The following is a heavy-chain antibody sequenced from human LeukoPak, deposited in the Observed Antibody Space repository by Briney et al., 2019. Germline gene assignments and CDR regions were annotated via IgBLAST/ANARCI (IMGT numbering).Heavy chain of an antibody. D-gene: IGHD4-17*01. J-gene: IGHJ4*02. Sequence: GASVKVSCKASGYTFTSYGISWVRQAPGQGLEWMGWISAYNGNTNYAQKLQGRVTMTTDTSTSTAYMELRSLRSDDTAVYYCARCTPIGDYGDPGHFDYWGQGTLVTVSS. CDR2: ISAYNGNT. CDR1: GYTFTSYG. CDR3: ARCTPIGDYGDPGHFDY. V-gene: IGHV1-18*01.